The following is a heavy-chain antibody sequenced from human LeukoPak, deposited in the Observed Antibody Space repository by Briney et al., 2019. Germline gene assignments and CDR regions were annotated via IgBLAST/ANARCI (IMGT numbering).Heavy chain of an antibody. Sequence: SVKVSCKASGGTFSSYAISWVRQAPGQGLEWMGGIIPIFGTANYAQKFQGRVTITTDESTSTAYMELSSLRSEDTAVYYCARVVRITMIGGEGIWFDPWGQGTLVTVPS. J-gene: IGHJ5*02. CDR2: IIPIFGTA. CDR1: GGTFSSYA. CDR3: ARVVRITMIGGEGIWFDP. V-gene: IGHV1-69*05. D-gene: IGHD3-10*02.